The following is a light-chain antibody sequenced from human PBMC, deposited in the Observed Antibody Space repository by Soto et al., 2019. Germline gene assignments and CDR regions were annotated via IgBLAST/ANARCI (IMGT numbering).Light chain of an antibody. V-gene: IGLV2-14*01. CDR3: SSFTTTYFYV. CDR1: GGDIGAYNY. J-gene: IGLJ1*01. CDR2: GVT. Sequence: QSVLTQPASVSGSLGQSITLSCTGSGGDIGAYNYVSWYQQHPGNAPKLIIYGVTHRPSGVSSRFSASKSAYTASLTISALQAEDEADYYCSSFTTTYFYVFGPGTKLTVL.